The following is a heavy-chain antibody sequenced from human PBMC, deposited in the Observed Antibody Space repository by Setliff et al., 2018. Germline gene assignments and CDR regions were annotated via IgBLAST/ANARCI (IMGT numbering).Heavy chain of an antibody. D-gene: IGHD3-9*01. Sequence: SETLSLTCIVSGGSIGHYYWNWVRQPPGKGLEWIGYVYTSGSTNYNPSLKSRVTISVDTSSNQFSLKLFSVTAADTAVYYCAHSTTFDLHHDYWGQGALVTVSS. CDR2: VYTSGST. V-gene: IGHV4-4*08. CDR3: AHSTTFDLHHDY. J-gene: IGHJ4*02. CDR1: GGSIGHYY.